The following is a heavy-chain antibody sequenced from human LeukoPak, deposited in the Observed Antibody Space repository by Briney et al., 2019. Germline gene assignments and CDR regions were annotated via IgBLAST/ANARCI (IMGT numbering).Heavy chain of an antibody. CDR2: ISPNSGDT. Sequence: ASVKVSCKASGYTFTDYYMHWVRQAPGQGLEWMGWISPNSGDTNYAQKFQGRVTMTRDTSISTVFMELSRLTSDDTAVYYCARDRVGIVYDYWGQGTLVTVST. CDR1: GYTFTDYY. J-gene: IGHJ4*02. CDR3: ARDRVGIVYDY. V-gene: IGHV1-2*02. D-gene: IGHD3-16*02.